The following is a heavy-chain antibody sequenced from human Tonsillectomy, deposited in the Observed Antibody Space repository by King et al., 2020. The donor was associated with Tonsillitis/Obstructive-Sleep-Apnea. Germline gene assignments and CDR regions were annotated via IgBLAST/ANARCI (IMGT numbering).Heavy chain of an antibody. CDR2: IKSKTDGGTT. CDR3: TTVSMRGFDF. J-gene: IGHJ4*02. V-gene: IGHV3-15*01. CDR1: GFTFSNAW. Sequence: VQLVESGGGLVKPGGSLRISCAASGFTFSNAWMSWVRQAPGKGLEWGGRIKSKTDGGTTDYGAPVKGRITISRDESKNTLYLQMNSLKTEDPAVYYCTTVSMRGFDFWGQGTLATVSS.